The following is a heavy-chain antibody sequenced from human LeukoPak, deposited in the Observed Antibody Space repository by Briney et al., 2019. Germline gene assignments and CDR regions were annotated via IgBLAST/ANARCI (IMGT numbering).Heavy chain of an antibody. CDR3: ARHIYNWNDGLDH. Sequence: SETLSLTCSVSGASVTSGSYYWCWIRQPPGKGLEWIGYIHSSGSTNYNPSLKSRVTISVATSKNQFSLKLSSVTAADTAVYFCARHIYNWNDGLDHWGEGNLVTVSS. CDR1: GASVTSGSYY. D-gene: IGHD1-20*01. CDR2: IHSSGST. J-gene: IGHJ4*02. V-gene: IGHV4-61*01.